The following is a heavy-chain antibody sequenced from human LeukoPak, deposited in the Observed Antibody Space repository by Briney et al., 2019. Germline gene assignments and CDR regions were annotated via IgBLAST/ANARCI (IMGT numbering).Heavy chain of an antibody. V-gene: IGHV4-31*11. CDR2: IYYSGST. D-gene: IGHD3-9*01. CDR1: GGSFSGYY. Sequence: SETLSLTCAVYGGSFSGYYWSWIRQHPGKGLEWIGYIYYSGSTYYNPSLKSRVTISVDTSKNQFSLKLSSVTAADTAVYYCARTPLTGYRGHGMDVWGQGTTVTVSS. CDR3: ARTPLTGYRGHGMDV. J-gene: IGHJ6*02.